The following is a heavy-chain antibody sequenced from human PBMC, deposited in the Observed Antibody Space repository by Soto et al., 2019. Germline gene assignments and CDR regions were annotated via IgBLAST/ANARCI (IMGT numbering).Heavy chain of an antibody. CDR2: VNPNSGNI. J-gene: IGHJ4*02. CDR3: ARGRASGRYYLPAY. CDR1: GNTFTSYD. V-gene: IGHV1-8*01. D-gene: IGHD3-10*01. Sequence: ASVKVSCKASGNTFTSYDINWVRQATGRGLEWMGWVNPNSGNIGYAQKFQGRVTMTRDPARRTAYMEVSRLRSDDTAVYYCARGRASGRYYLPAYWAQGTLVTVSS.